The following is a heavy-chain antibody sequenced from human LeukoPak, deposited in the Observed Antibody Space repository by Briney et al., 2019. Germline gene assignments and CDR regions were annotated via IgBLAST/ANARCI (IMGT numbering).Heavy chain of an antibody. D-gene: IGHD6-19*01. CDR1: GFTFSSYA. CDR3: ARKVAAPDY. Sequence: GGSLRLSCAASGFTFSSYAMSWVRQAPEKGLQWVSAISGGGVSTYYADSVRGRFTISRDNSKNTLYLQMNSLRAEDTAVYYCARKVAAPDYWGQGTLVTVSS. CDR2: ISGGGVST. J-gene: IGHJ4*02. V-gene: IGHV3-23*01.